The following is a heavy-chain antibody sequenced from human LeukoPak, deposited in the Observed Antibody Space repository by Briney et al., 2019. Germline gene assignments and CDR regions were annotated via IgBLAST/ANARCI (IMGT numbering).Heavy chain of an antibody. V-gene: IGHV5-51*01. D-gene: IGHD3-3*01. Sequence: GESLKISCKGSGYSFISYWIGWVRQMPGKGLEWMGIIYPGDSDTRYSPSFQGQVTISADKSISTAYLQWSSLKASDTAMYYCARRYYDFWSGYYTYYFDYWGQGTLVTVSS. CDR3: ARRYYDFWSGYYTYYFDY. CDR1: GYSFISYW. CDR2: IYPGDSDT. J-gene: IGHJ4*02.